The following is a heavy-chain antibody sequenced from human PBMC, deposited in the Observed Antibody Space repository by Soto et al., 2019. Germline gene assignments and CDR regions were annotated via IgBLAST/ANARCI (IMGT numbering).Heavy chain of an antibody. CDR3: ARHSGYDYVGYNYYYYMDV. CDR1: GYSFTSYW. CDR2: IYPGDSDT. J-gene: IGHJ6*03. Sequence: GESLKISCKGSGYSFTSYWIGWVRQMPGKGLEWMGIIYPGDSDTRYSPSFQGQVTISADKSISTAYLQWSSLKASDTAMYYCARHSGYDYVGYNYYYYMDVWGKGTTVTVSS. D-gene: IGHD5-12*01. V-gene: IGHV5-51*01.